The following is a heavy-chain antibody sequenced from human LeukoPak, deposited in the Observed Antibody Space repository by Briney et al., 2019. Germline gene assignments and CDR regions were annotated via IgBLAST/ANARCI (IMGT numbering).Heavy chain of an antibody. CDR3: ARVSARVVIDY. Sequence: SQTLSLTCTVSGGSISSGSYYWSWIRQPAGKGLEWIGRIHTSGSTNYNPSLKSRVTISVDTSKNQFSLKLSSVTAADTAVYYCARVSARVVIDYWGQGTLVTVSS. CDR1: GGSISSGSYY. V-gene: IGHV4-61*02. D-gene: IGHD3-22*01. CDR2: IHTSGST. J-gene: IGHJ4*02.